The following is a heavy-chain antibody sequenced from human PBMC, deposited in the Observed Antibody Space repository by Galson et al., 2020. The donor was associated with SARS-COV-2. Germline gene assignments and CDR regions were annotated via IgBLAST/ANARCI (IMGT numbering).Heavy chain of an antibody. J-gene: IGHJ4*02. CDR1: GFTFSSYA. CDR2: ISGSGGST. D-gene: IGHD3-10*01. V-gene: IGHV3-23*01. CDR3: AKDSRVTMVRGVIITSGLAISTFDY. Sequence: GESLKISCAASGFTFSSYAMSWVRQAPGKGLEWVSAISGSGGSTYYADSVKGRFTISRDNSKNTLYLQMNSLRAEDTAVYYCAKDSRVTMVRGVIITSGLAISTFDYWGQGTLVTVSS.